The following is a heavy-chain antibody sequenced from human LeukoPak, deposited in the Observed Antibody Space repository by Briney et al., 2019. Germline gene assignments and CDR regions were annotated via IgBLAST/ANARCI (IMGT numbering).Heavy chain of an antibody. V-gene: IGHV3-23*01. Sequence: GGSLRLSCAASGFISSTYAMSWVRQAPGKGLKWVSTITTGGPNTYFADSVKGRFTVSRDDSKNTLYLQMNSLGAEDTAVYYCAKDGGLWVSAHWGDSWGRGTLVTVSS. D-gene: IGHD7-27*01. J-gene: IGHJ4*02. CDR2: ITTGGPNT. CDR3: AKDGGLWVSAHWGDS. CDR1: GFISSTYA.